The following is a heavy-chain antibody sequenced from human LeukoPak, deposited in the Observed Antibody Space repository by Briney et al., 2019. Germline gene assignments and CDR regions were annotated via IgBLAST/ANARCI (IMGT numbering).Heavy chain of an antibody. V-gene: IGHV3-23*01. D-gene: IGHD1-26*01. Sequence: HPGASLRLSCAASGFTFSSYAMSWVRQAPGKGLEWVSGISGSGGSTYYPDSVKGRFTISRDNSKNTLYLQMNSLRAEDTAVYYCAREKSSGSSNYWGQGTLVTVSS. J-gene: IGHJ4*02. CDR2: ISGSGGST. CDR1: GFTFSSYA. CDR3: AREKSSGSSNY.